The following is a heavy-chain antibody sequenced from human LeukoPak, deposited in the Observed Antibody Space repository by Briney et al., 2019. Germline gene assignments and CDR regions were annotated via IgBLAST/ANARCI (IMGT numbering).Heavy chain of an antibody. CDR3: AKAPVTSCRGAYCYPFDS. Sequence: GGSLRLSCAASGFNFVNTWMHWVRQAPGKGLAWVAATSSSDAGTYHADSVRGRFTISRDNSKNTLYLQMNSLRAEDAAVYFCAKAPVTSCRGAYCYPFDSWGQGTLVTVSS. V-gene: IGHV3-23*01. CDR2: TSSSDAGT. D-gene: IGHD2-21*01. CDR1: GFNFVNTW. J-gene: IGHJ4*02.